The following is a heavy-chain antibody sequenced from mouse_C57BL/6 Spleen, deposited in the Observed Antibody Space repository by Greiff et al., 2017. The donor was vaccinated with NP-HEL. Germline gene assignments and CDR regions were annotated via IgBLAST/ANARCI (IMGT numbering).Heavy chain of an antibody. Sequence: VQLQQSGPELVKPGASVKISCKASGYAFSSSWMNWVKQRPGKGLEWIGRIYPGDGDTNYNGKFKGKATLTADKSSSTAYMQLSSLTSEDSAVYFCARITGTYWYFDVWGTGTTVTVSS. CDR2: IYPGDGDT. V-gene: IGHV1-82*01. D-gene: IGHD4-1*01. CDR1: GYAFSSSW. CDR3: ARITGTYWYFDV. J-gene: IGHJ1*03.